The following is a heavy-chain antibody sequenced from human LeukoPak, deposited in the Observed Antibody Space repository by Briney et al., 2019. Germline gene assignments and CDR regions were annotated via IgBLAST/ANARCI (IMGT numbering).Heavy chain of an antibody. CDR3: AKDRGYSSAWYVMGLDY. D-gene: IGHD6-19*01. CDR2: IRYNGNNK. V-gene: IGHV3-30*02. J-gene: IGHJ4*02. Sequence: PGGSLRLSCAVSGFTFSNYGMHWVRQAPGKGLEWVAFIRYNGNNKYYADSVKGRFTISRDNSKNMLYVQMNSLGTEDTAVYYCAKDRGYSSAWYVMGLDYWGQGTLVTVSS. CDR1: GFTFSNYG.